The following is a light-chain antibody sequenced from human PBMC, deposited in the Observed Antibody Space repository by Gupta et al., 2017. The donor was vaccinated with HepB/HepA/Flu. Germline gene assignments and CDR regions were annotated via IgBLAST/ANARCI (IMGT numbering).Light chain of an antibody. Sequence: EIVLTQSPGILSLSGERVTLSCRASQTVNSRYFAWYQQKPGQAPRVLIYGASSRATGTPDRFSGSGSGTDFTLTISRLEPEDFAVYYCQQYGSSFPITFGQGTRLDI. CDR3: QQYGSSFPIT. CDR2: GAS. CDR1: QTVNSRY. J-gene: IGKJ5*01. V-gene: IGKV3-20*01.